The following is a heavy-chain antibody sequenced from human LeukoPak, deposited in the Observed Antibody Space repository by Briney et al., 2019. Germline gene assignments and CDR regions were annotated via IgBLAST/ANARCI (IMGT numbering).Heavy chain of an antibody. Sequence: SVKVPCKASGGTFSSYAISWVRQAPGQGLEWMGRIIPIFGTANYAQKFQGRVTITTDESTSTAYMELSSLRSEDTAVYYCARGVAGTEGWFDPWGKGTTVTVSS. CDR2: IIPIFGTA. V-gene: IGHV1-69*05. D-gene: IGHD6-19*01. CDR1: GGTFSSYA. CDR3: ARGVAGTEGWFDP. J-gene: IGHJ6*04.